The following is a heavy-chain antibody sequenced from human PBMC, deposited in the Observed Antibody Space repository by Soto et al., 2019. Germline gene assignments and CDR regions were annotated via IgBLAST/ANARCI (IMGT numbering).Heavy chain of an antibody. CDR3: ARSRTLRYFDLWMDV. J-gene: IGHJ6*02. CDR2: ISFDGTKK. CDR1: RFTFSDYA. D-gene: IGHD3-9*01. V-gene: IGHV3-30-3*01. Sequence: PGGSLRLSCVASRFTFSDYALHWVRQAPGKGLEWAALISFDGTKKFYADSVKGRFTISRDNSKNTLYLQMNDLGPADTAVYYCARSRTLRYFDLWMDVWGQGTTVTVSS.